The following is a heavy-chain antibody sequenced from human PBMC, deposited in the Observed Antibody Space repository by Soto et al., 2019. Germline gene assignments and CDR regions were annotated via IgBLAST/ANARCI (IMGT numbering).Heavy chain of an antibody. J-gene: IGHJ4*02. Sequence: QVQLGESGGGVGQPGWSLRLSCAASGFIFSTYGLHWVRQAPGKGLEWVAVIWFDGSNKYYADSVKGRFTVSRDNSKNTLDLQMNSLRVEDTAVYYCARDGSGRTHQFDYRGQGTLVTVSS. CDR2: IWFDGSNK. CDR3: ARDGSGRTHQFDY. CDR1: GFIFSTYG. D-gene: IGHD1-26*01. V-gene: IGHV3-33*01.